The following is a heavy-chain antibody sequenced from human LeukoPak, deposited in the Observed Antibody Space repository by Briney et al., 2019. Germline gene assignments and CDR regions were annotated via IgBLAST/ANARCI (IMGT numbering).Heavy chain of an antibody. V-gene: IGHV5-10-1*01. J-gene: IGHJ4*02. CDR1: GYSFTGYW. CDR2: IDPSDSYS. CDR3: ATRGGYSYGH. Sequence: RGESLKISCKGSGYSFTGYWISWVRQMPGKGLEWMGRIDPSDSYSNYSPSFQGHVTISADKSISTAYLQWSSLKASDTAMYYCATRGGYSYGHWGQGTLVTVSS. D-gene: IGHD5-18*01.